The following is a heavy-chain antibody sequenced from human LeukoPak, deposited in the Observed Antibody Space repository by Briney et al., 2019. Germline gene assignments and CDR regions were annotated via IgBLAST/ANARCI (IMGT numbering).Heavy chain of an antibody. V-gene: IGHV4-38-2*02. Sequence: SETLSLTCTVSGYSISSGYYWGWIRQPPGKRPEWIGSIYYSGSTYYNPSLKSRVTISVDTSKNQFSLKLSSVTAADTAVYYCARYSGVAAFDIWGQGTMVTVSS. CDR3: ARYSGVAAFDI. J-gene: IGHJ3*02. CDR2: IYYSGST. D-gene: IGHD6-19*01. CDR1: GYSISSGYY.